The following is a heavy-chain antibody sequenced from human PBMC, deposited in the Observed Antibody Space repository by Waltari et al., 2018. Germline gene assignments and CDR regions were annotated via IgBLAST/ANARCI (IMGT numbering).Heavy chain of an antibody. CDR3: ANIAGGEDCYGIDD. V-gene: IGHV3-23*01. J-gene: IGHJ6*02. CDR2: ISGGGGST. D-gene: IGHD1-26*01. CDR1: GFTFSSYA. Sequence: DVQLFVSGGGLVQPGGSLRLSCAASGFTFSSYAMSLVRQPPGKGLEWVSAISGGGGSTYYADSVKGRFTSSRDNSKNTLYLQMNSLRAEDTAVYYCANIAGGEDCYGIDDWGQGTTVTVSS.